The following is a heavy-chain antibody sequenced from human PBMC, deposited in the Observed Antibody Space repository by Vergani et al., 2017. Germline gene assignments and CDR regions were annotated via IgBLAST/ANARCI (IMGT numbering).Heavy chain of an antibody. D-gene: IGHD4-17*01. CDR1: GGSISSGGYY. V-gene: IGHV3-7*01. J-gene: IGHJ5*02. Sequence: VQLQESGPGLVKPSQTLSLTCTVSGGSISSGGYYWSWVRQAPGKGLEWVANIKQDGSEKYYVDSVKGRFTISRDNAKNSLYLQMNSLRVEDTAVYYCARDPDGDYGGWFDPWGQGTPVTVSS. CDR2: IKQDGSEK. CDR3: ARDPDGDYGGWFDP.